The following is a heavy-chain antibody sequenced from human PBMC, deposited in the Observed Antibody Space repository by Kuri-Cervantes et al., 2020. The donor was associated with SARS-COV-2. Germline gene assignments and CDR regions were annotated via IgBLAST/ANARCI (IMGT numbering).Heavy chain of an antibody. CDR1: GGSISSYY. V-gene: IGHV4-59*01. J-gene: IGHJ4*02. CDR3: ARVGLWAERSGYYYYFDY. Sequence: GSLRLSCTVSGGSISSYYWSWIRQPPGKGLEWIGYIYYSGSTNYNPSLKSRVTISVDTSKNQFSLKLSSVTAADTAVYYCARVGLWAERSGYYYYFDYWGQGTRVTVSS. CDR2: IYYSGST. D-gene: IGHD3-22*01.